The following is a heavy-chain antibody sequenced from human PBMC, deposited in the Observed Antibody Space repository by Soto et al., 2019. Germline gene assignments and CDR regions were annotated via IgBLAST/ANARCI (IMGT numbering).Heavy chain of an antibody. CDR3: ARESDSSSWYDY. CDR2: ISSSSSYI. J-gene: IGHJ4*02. Sequence: PGGSLRLSCAASGFTFSSYSMNWVRHAPGKGLEWVSSISSSSSYIYYADSVKGRFTISRDNAKNSLYLQMNSLRAEDTAVYYCARESDSSSWYDYWGQGTLVTVSS. D-gene: IGHD6-13*01. CDR1: GFTFSSYS. V-gene: IGHV3-21*01.